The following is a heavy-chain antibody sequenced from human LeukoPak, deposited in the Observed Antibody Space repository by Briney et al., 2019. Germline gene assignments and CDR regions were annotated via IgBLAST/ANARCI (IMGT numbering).Heavy chain of an antibody. CDR2: ITSGANT. Sequence: GGSLRLSCAASGFTFNTYAMSWVRQAPGKGLEWVSGITSGANTYYADSVKGRFTISRDNSENTLNLQMNSPRAEDTAIYYCARSVPDYTRFDYWGQGALVTVSS. CDR1: GFTFNTYA. J-gene: IGHJ4*02. D-gene: IGHD4-11*01. CDR3: ARSVPDYTRFDY. V-gene: IGHV3-23*01.